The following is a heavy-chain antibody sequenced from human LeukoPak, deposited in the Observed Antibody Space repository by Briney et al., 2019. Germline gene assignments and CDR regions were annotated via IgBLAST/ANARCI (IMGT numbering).Heavy chain of an antibody. J-gene: IGHJ4*02. CDR3: ARSAGFWSGFIDY. CDR2: IYHSGST. CDR1: GASISSYY. D-gene: IGHD3-3*01. V-gene: IGHV4-59*12. Sequence: SETLSLTCTVSGASISSYYWSWIRQPPGKGLEWIGYIYHSGSTYYHPSLKSRVTISVDRSRSQFSLKLSSVTAADTAVYYCARSAGFWSGFIDYWGQGTLVTVSS.